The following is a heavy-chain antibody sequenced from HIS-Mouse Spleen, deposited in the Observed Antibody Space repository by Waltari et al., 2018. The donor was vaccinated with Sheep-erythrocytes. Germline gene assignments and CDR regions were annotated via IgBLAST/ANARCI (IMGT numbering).Heavy chain of an antibody. V-gene: IGHV3-21*01. J-gene: IGHJ3*02. CDR2: ISSSSSYI. CDR1: GLTFSSDS. D-gene: IGHD1-1*01. CDR3: ARDTGTDAFDI. Sequence: DVQLVESGGGLVKPGGSLRLSFAASGLTFSSDSMTWVRQAPGKGLEWVSSISSSSSYIYYADSVKGRFTISRDNAKNSLYLQMNSLRAEDTAVYYCARDTGTDAFDIWGQGTMVTVSS.